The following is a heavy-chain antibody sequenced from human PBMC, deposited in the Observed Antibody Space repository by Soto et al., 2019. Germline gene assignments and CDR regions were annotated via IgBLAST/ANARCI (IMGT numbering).Heavy chain of an antibody. CDR3: AKEKYYYDSSGYYLYFDY. Sequence: QVQLVESGGGVVQPGRSLRLSCAASGFTFSSYGMHWVRQAPGKGLEWVAVISYDGSNKYYADSVKGRFTIYRDNSKNTLYLQMNSLRAEDTAVYYCAKEKYYYDSSGYYLYFDYWGQGTLVTVSS. V-gene: IGHV3-30*18. D-gene: IGHD3-22*01. CDR1: GFTFSSYG. J-gene: IGHJ4*02. CDR2: ISYDGSNK.